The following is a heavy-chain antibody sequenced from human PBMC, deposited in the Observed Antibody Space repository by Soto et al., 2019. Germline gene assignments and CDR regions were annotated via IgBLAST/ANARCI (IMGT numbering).Heavy chain of an antibody. Sequence: QVQLVQSGAEVKKPGSSVKVSCKASGGTFSSYSINWVRQAPGQGLEWMGEIIPIFGTANYAQKFQGRVTITADEPKSTAYMELSSLSSEDTAVYYCARDGGRHSGGIDYWGQGTLVTVSS. J-gene: IGHJ4*02. CDR2: IIPIFGTA. CDR1: GGTFSSYS. CDR3: ARDGGRHSGGIDY. D-gene: IGHD1-26*01. V-gene: IGHV1-69*01.